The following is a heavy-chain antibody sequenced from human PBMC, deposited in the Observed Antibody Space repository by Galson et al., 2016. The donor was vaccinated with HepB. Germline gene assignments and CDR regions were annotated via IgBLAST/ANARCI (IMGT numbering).Heavy chain of an antibody. CDR1: GGSISSGDYY. J-gene: IGHJ4*02. CDR3: ARGPSQQWLGGFDY. V-gene: IGHV4-30-4*01. D-gene: IGHD6-19*01. Sequence: TLSLTCTVSGGSISSGDYYWSWIRQPPGKGLEWIGYIYYSGSTYYNPSPKSRVTISVDTSKNQFSLKLSSVAAADTAVYYCARGPSQQWLGGFDYCGQGTLVTVSS. CDR2: IYYSGST.